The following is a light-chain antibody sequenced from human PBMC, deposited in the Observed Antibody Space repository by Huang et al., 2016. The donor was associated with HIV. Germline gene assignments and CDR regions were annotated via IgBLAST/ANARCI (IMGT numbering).Light chain of an antibody. V-gene: IGKV1-39*01. CDR2: AAS. CDR1: QSINSY. J-gene: IGKJ4*01. Sequence: DIQMTQSPSSLSASVGDRVTITCLASQSINSYLNWYHQKPGKAPKVLIYAASSLQSGVPSRFSGSGSGTDFTLTINSLQPEDFAIYYCQQSYNTPLTFGGGTRLEIK. CDR3: QQSYNTPLT.